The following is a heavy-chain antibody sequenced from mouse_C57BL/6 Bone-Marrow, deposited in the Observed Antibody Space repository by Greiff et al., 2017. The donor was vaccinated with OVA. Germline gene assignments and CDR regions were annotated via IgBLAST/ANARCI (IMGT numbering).Heavy chain of an antibody. Sequence: QVQLQQSGPGLVQPSQSLSITCTVSGFSFTSYGVHWVRQSPGQGLEWLGVIWSGGGTAYNAAFISRLSISKDKSKSQVFFKMTSLQADDTAIYYCAPVYYGPYAMDYWGQGTSVTVSS. CDR1: GFSFTSYG. CDR3: APVYYGPYAMDY. CDR2: IWSGGGT. J-gene: IGHJ4*01. V-gene: IGHV2-2*01. D-gene: IGHD2-1*01.